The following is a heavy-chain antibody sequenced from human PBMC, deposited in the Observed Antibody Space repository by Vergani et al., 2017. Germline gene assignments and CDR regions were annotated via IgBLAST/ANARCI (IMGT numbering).Heavy chain of an antibody. V-gene: IGHV1-18*01. CDR2: ISAYNGNT. J-gene: IGHJ6*02. CDR3: ARDPDIVVVPAAPYYYYYYGMDV. D-gene: IGHD2-2*01. Sequence: QVQLVQSGAEVKKPGASVKVSCKASGYTFSTYGISWVRQASGQGLEWMGWISAYNGNTNYPEKFQGRLTMTTDTSTSTAYMELRSLRSDDTAVYYCARDPDIVVVPAAPYYYYYYGMDVWGQGTTVTVSS. CDR1: GYTFSTYG.